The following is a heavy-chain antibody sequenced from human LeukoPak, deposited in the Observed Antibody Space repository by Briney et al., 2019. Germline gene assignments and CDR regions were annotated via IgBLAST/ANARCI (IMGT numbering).Heavy chain of an antibody. CDR3: ARGYSYGSVYYYYGLNV. Sequence: PSETLSLTCTVSGDSISSYYWSWIRQPPGKGLEWIGYIYYSGSTNYNPSLKSRVTISVDTSTNQFSLKLSSVTAADTAVYFCARGYSYGSVYYYYGLNVWGQGTTVTVSS. CDR1: GDSISSYY. J-gene: IGHJ6*02. V-gene: IGHV4-59*08. CDR2: IYYSGST. D-gene: IGHD5-18*01.